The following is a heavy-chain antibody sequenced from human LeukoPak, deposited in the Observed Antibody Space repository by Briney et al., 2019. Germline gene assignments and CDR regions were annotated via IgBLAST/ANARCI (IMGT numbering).Heavy chain of an antibody. CDR1: GFSFDDYG. D-gene: IGHD2-15*01. V-gene: IGHV3-20*04. Sequence: GGSLRLSCAASGFSFDDYGMSWVRQAPGKGLEGVAGINWNGDNVGYADSVKGRFTISRDNSKNSLYLQMNSLGAEDTAVYYCARCVKVVAGATGWFDPWGQGTMVAVSS. CDR3: ARCVKVVAGATGWFDP. J-gene: IGHJ5*02. CDR2: INWNGDNV.